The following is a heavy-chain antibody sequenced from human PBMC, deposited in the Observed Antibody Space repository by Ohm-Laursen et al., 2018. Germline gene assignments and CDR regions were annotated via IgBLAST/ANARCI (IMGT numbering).Heavy chain of an antibody. Sequence: SLRLSCSASGFTFDDYAMHWVRQAPGKGLEWVSGISWNSGSIGYADSVKGRFTISRDNAKNSLYLQMNSLRGDDTAVYYCVNTVRSQAWDYWGQGTLVTVSS. CDR3: VNTVRSQAWDY. D-gene: IGHD2-8*02. V-gene: IGHV3-9*01. J-gene: IGHJ4*02. CDR1: GFTFDDYA. CDR2: ISWNSGSI.